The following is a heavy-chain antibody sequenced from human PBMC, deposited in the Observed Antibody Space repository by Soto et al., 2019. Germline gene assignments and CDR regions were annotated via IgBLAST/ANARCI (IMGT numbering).Heavy chain of an antibody. CDR1: GFTFSSFW. Sequence: GGSLRLSCAASGFTFSSFWMTWVRQAPGKGLEWVASIKQAGSERYYVDSVKGRFTISRDNARNSAYLQMNSLRAEDTAVYYCARMWLFNPFDYWGQGSLVTVSS. V-gene: IGHV3-7*01. D-gene: IGHD3-22*01. J-gene: IGHJ4*02. CDR2: IKQAGSER. CDR3: ARMWLFNPFDY.